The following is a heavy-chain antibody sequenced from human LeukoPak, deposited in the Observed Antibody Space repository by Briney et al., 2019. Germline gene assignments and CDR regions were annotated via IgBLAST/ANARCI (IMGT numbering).Heavy chain of an antibody. Sequence: GGSLRLSCAASGFTFSSYSMNWVRQAPGKGLEWVSSLSSSSSYIYYADSVKGRFTISRDNAKNSLYLQVNSLRAEDTAVYYCARGLGIYSYGYKVPFDYWGQGTLVTVSS. CDR2: LSSSSSYI. CDR1: GFTFSSYS. D-gene: IGHD5-18*01. V-gene: IGHV3-21*01. J-gene: IGHJ4*02. CDR3: ARGLGIYSYGYKVPFDY.